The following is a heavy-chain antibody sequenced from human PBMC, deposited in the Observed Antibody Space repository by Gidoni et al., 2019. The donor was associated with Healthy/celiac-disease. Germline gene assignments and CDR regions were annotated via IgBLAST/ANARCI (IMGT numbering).Heavy chain of an antibody. V-gene: IGHV3-23*01. CDR3: AKRTLHPTGPL. Sequence: EVQMLESGGGLAQPGGSVRLCCAASGFTFSSYAMSWVRQAPGKGLEWVSAISGSGGSTYYADSVKGRFTISRDNSKNTLYLQMNSLRAEDTAVYYCAKRTLHPTGPLWGQGTLVTVSS. CDR1: GFTFSSYA. CDR2: ISGSGGST. D-gene: IGHD4-4*01. J-gene: IGHJ4*02.